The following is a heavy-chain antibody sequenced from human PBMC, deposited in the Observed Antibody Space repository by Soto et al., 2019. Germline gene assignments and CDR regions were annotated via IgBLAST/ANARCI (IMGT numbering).Heavy chain of an antibody. CDR3: ASTPYSSSYYYYYYYKDV. CDR1: GGTFSIYT. V-gene: IGHV1-69*02. Sequence: SVKVSCKASGGTFSIYTISWVRQAPGQGLEWMGRIIPILGIANYAQKFQGRVTITADKSTSTAYMELSSLRSEDTAVYYCASTPYSSSYYYYYYYKDVWGKGTTVTVSS. CDR2: IIPILGIA. J-gene: IGHJ6*03. D-gene: IGHD6-6*01.